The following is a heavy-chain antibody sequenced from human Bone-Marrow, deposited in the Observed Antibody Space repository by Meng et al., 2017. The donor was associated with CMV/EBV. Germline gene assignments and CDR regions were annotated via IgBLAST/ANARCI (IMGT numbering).Heavy chain of an antibody. J-gene: IGHJ4*02. D-gene: IGHD1-26*01. Sequence: GESPKISCSASGFTFSRYAMHWVRQAPGKGLEWVAVISYDGSKKYYADSVKGRFTISRDNSKNTLYLQMNSLRAEDTAVYYCAKEQPDGGSYLNYFDYWGQGTRVTVSS. CDR3: AKEQPDGGSYLNYFDY. CDR2: ISYDGSKK. CDR1: GFTFSRYA. V-gene: IGHV3-30-3*01.